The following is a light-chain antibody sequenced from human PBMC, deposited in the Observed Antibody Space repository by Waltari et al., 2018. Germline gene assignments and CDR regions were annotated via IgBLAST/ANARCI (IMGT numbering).Light chain of an antibody. Sequence: IVLTQSPGTLSLSPGETVTLSCRASQSLTKYYLAWYQQKPGQAPRLLIYGASRRAAGIPERFSGSGSGTDFALTISRLEPEDFAMYYCQQYGSSIMYTFGQGTKLEIK. V-gene: IGKV3-20*01. CDR2: GAS. CDR1: QSLTKYY. J-gene: IGKJ2*01. CDR3: QQYGSSIMYT.